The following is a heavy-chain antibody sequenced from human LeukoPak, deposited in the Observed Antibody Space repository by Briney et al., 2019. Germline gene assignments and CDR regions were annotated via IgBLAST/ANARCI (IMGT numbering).Heavy chain of an antibody. CDR3: ARPRTLIAARCFDP. CDR2: INHSGST. J-gene: IGHJ5*02. Sequence: SETLSLTCAVYGGSFSGYYWSWLRQPPGKGLEWIGEINHSGSTNYNPSLKGRVTISVDTSKNQFSLKLSSVTAADTAVYYCARPRTLIAARCFDPWGQGTLVTVSS. D-gene: IGHD6-6*01. V-gene: IGHV4-34*01. CDR1: GGSFSGYY.